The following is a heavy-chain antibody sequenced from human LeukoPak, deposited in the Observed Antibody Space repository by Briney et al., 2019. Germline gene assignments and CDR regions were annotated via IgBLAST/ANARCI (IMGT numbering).Heavy chain of an antibody. D-gene: IGHD3-16*01. V-gene: IGHV1-3*01. CDR2: INAGNGNT. CDR1: GYTFTSYA. CDR3: ARDSRIMITLGGANFDY. Sequence: ASVKVSCKASGYTFTSYAMHWVRQAPGQRLEWMGWINAGNGNTKYSQKFQGRVTITRDTSASTAYMELSSLRSEDTAVYYCARDSRIMITLGGANFDYWGQGTLVTVSS. J-gene: IGHJ4*02.